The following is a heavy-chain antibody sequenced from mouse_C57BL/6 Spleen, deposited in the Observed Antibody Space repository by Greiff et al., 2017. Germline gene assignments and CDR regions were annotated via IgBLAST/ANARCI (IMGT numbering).Heavy chain of an antibody. V-gene: IGHV1-82*01. CDR3: ARWDYGSSFDY. J-gene: IGHJ2*01. CDR1: GYAFSSSW. Sequence: QVQLQQSGPELVKPGASVKISCKASGYAFSSSWMNWVKQRPGKGLEWIGRIYPGDGDTNSNGKFKGKATLTADKSSSTAYMQLSSLTSEDSAVYFCARWDYGSSFDYWGQGTTLTVSS. CDR2: IYPGDGDT. D-gene: IGHD1-1*01.